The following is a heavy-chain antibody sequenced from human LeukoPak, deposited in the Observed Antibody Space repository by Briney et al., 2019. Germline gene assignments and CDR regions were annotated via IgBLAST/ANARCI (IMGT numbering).Heavy chain of an antibody. CDR1: GYTFTSYG. J-gene: IGHJ5*02. V-gene: IGHV1-18*01. Sequence: GASVKVSCKASGYTFTSYGISWVRQAPGQGLEWMGWISAYNGNTNYAQKLQGRVTMTTDTSTSTAYMELRSLKSDDTAVYYCARHTGSGSYYNCFINWFDPWGQGTLVTASS. D-gene: IGHD3-10*01. CDR3: ARHTGSGSYYNCFINWFDP. CDR2: ISAYNGNT.